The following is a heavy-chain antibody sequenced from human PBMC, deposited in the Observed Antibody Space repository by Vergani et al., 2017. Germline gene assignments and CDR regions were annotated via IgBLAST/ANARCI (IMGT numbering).Heavy chain of an antibody. CDR2: IIPIFGTA. V-gene: IGHV1-69*13. J-gene: IGHJ5*02. CDR1: GGTFSSYA. Sequence: QVQLVQSGAEVKKPGSSVTVSCKASGGTFSSYAISWVRQAPGQGLEWMGRIIPIFGTANYAQKFQGRVTITADESTSTAYMELSSLRSEDTAVYYCAKSHLRYYYGSGSYRGDWFDPWGQGTLVTVSS. CDR3: AKSHLRYYYGSGSYRGDWFDP. D-gene: IGHD3-10*01.